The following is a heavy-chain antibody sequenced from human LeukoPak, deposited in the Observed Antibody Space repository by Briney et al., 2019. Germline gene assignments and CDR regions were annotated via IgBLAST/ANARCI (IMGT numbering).Heavy chain of an antibody. CDR3: ARGSLSYYYDSSGYPITFDI. D-gene: IGHD3-22*01. CDR1: GGSISSSSYY. CDR2: IYYSGST. V-gene: IGHV4-39*07. J-gene: IGHJ3*02. Sequence: TSETLSLTCTVSGGSISSSSYYWGWIRQPPGKGLEWIGSIYYSGSTYYNPSLKSRVTISVDTSKNQFSLKLSSVTAADTAVYYCARGSLSYYYDSSGYPITFDIWGQGTMVTVSS.